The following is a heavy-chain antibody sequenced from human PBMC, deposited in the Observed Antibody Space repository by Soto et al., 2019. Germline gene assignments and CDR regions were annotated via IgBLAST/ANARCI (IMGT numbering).Heavy chain of an antibody. CDR1: GGSISSYY. J-gene: IGHJ4*02. D-gene: IGHD5-12*01. V-gene: IGHV4-59*08. Sequence: SETLSLTCTVSGGSISSYYWSWIRQPPGKGLEWIGYIYYSGSTNYNPSLKSRVTISVDTSKNQFSLKLNSMTAADTAVYYCARRRYNGYDEDCLDYWGQGTLVTVSS. CDR2: IYYSGST. CDR3: ARRRYNGYDEDCLDY.